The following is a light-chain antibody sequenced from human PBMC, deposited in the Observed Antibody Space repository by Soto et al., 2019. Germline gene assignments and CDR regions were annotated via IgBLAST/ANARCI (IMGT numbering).Light chain of an antibody. CDR3: QQYGGSPPT. J-gene: IGKJ1*01. Sequence: EIVLTQSPGTLSLSPGESAALSCRASQSISNNFLAWYQRKPGQAPRLLIYGASYRATDIPYRFSGSRSGTDFTLTITRLEPDDFAVYYCQQYGGSPPTFGQGTTVEVK. V-gene: IGKV3-20*01. CDR2: GAS. CDR1: QSISNNF.